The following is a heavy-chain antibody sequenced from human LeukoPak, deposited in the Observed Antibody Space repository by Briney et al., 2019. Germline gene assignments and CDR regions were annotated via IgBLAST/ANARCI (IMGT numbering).Heavy chain of an antibody. Sequence: SETLSLTCTVSGGSISSHYWSWIRQPPGKGLEWIGYIYSSGSTKYNPSLKSRVTISVDTSKNQFSLKLCSVTAANTAVYYCARHWGWGGGDWFDSWGQGTPVTVSS. CDR1: GGSISSHY. D-gene: IGHD3-16*01. V-gene: IGHV4-59*08. CDR3: ARHWGWGGGDWFDS. CDR2: IYSSGST. J-gene: IGHJ5*01.